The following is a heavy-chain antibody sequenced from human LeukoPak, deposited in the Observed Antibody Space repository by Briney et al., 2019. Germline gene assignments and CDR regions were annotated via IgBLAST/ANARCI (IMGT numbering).Heavy chain of an antibody. CDR2: ISWDRGSI. CDR1: GFPFDDYA. CDR3: AKDIGSRSPGDSYFDY. V-gene: IGHV3-9*01. D-gene: IGHD6-13*01. Sequence: GGSLRLFCAASGFPFDDYAMQWVRQAPGRGVEWVSGISWDRGSIGYAHSVKGRSTLSRDKAKNSLYLRMNSLRAADTALYYCAKDIGSRSPGDSYFDYWGQGTLVTVSS. J-gene: IGHJ4*02.